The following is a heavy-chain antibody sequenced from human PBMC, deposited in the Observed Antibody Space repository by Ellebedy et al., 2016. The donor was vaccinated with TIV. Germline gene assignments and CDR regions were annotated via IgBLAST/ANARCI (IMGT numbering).Heavy chain of an antibody. CDR1: GYTFTRSY. V-gene: IGHV1-46*01. Sequence: ASVKVSXXASGYTFTRSYMHWVRQAPGQGLEWMGIINPSGGSTSYAQKFQGRVTMTRDTSTSTVYMELRSLRSDDTAVYYCARAPRRYVWGSYRPDDAFDIWGQGTMVTVSS. CDR2: INPSGGST. D-gene: IGHD3-16*02. J-gene: IGHJ3*02. CDR3: ARAPRRYVWGSYRPDDAFDI.